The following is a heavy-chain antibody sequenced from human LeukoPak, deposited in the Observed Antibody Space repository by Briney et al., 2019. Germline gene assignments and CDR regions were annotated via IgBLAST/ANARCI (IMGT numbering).Heavy chain of an antibody. CDR2: IYYSGST. CDR1: GGSISSYY. CDR3: ARSLTYSYGHFDY. D-gene: IGHD5-18*01. J-gene: IGHJ4*02. Sequence: PSGTLSLTCTVSGGSISSYYWSWIRQPPGKGLEWIGYIYYSGSTNYNPSLKSRVTISVDTSKNQFSLKLSSVTAADTAVYYCARSLTYSYGHFDYWGQGTLVTVSS. V-gene: IGHV4-59*01.